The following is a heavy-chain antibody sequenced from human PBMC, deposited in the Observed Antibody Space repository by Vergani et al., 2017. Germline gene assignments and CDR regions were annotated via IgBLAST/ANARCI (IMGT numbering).Heavy chain of an antibody. Sequence: QVQLQESGPGLVKPSETLSLTCAVSGYSISSGYYWGWIRQPPGKGLEWIGSIYHSGSTYYNPPLKIRVTISVDTSKNQFSLKLSSVTAADTALYYCSRSVVRGVESFDYWGQGTLVTVSS. V-gene: IGHV4-38-2*01. J-gene: IGHJ4*02. D-gene: IGHD3-10*02. CDR2: IYHSGST. CDR3: SRSVVRGVESFDY. CDR1: GYSISSGYY.